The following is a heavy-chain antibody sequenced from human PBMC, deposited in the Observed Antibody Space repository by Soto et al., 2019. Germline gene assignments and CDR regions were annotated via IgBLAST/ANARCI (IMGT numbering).Heavy chain of an antibody. Sequence: QVQLQESGPGAVKPSETLSLTCTVSGGSVISDSYWWTWIRQSPGKGLEWVGYINYSGFTKYNPSLESRVTVSVDTSKSQSALNLNSVTAADTAMYYCAAIPRGGRFWGWFGPWGQGTLVTVSS. CDR1: GGSVISDSYW. CDR2: INYSGFT. J-gene: IGHJ5*02. D-gene: IGHD2-2*02. V-gene: IGHV4-61*01. CDR3: AAIPRGGRFWGWFGP.